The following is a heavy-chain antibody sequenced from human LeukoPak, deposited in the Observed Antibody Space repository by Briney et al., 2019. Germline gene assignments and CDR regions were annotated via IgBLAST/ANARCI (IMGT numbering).Heavy chain of an antibody. CDR3: ARDRRDYYDSSGYQYYFDY. V-gene: IGHV4-59*01. D-gene: IGHD3-22*01. CDR1: GGSISNYY. Sequence: SETLSLTCIVSGGSISNYYWSWIRQPPGKGLEWIGYIYYSGSINYNPSLKSRVTISVDTSKNQFSLKLSSVTAADTAVYYCARDRRDYYDSSGYQYYFDYWGQGTLVTVSS. CDR2: IYYSGSI. J-gene: IGHJ4*02.